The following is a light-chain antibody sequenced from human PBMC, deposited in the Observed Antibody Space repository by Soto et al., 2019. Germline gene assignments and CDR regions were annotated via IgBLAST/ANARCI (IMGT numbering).Light chain of an antibody. J-gene: IGLJ1*01. Sequence: QSALNQPDSGSGSLEQSITISCTRTTSGVGRNNYVFSYLQHPGKAPKLIIDDVSNRPSGVSNRFSGSKSGNTASLTISGYQDEYESYYYCNSYTSRSTYVFGTGSKSTVL. V-gene: IGLV2-14*01. CDR2: DVS. CDR1: TSGVGRNNY. CDR3: NSYTSRSTYV.